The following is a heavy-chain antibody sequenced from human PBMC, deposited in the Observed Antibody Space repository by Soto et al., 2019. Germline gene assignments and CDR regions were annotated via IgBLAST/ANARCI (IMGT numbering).Heavy chain of an antibody. Sequence: PGGSLRLSCAASGFTFSLYSMIGVSQAPGKGLEWVASITSSSSYRYCEDSLKGRFTISRDNAKKSLFLQRDSLRAEVTAVYFCVRARYTDSRPDYWGQGPLVTV. CDR3: VRARYTDSRPDY. J-gene: IGHJ4*02. D-gene: IGHD1-1*01. CDR1: GFTFSLYS. CDR2: ITSSSSYR. V-gene: IGHV3-21*01.